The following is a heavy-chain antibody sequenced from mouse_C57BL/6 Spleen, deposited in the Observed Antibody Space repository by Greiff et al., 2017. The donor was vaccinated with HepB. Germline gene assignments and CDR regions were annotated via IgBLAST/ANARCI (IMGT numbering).Heavy chain of an antibody. V-gene: IGHV5-4*01. Sequence: DVQLVESGGGLVKPGGSLKLSCAASGFTFSRYAMSWVRQTPEKRLEWVATISDGGSYTYYPDNVKGRFTISRDNAKNNLYLQMSHLKSEDTAMYYCARDKDYGSNYYFDYWGQGTTLTVSS. CDR3: ARDKDYGSNYYFDY. CDR1: GFTFSRYA. CDR2: ISDGGSYT. J-gene: IGHJ2*01. D-gene: IGHD1-1*01.